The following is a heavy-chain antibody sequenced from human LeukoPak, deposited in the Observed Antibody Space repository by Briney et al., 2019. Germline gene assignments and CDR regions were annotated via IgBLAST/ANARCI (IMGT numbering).Heavy chain of an antibody. CDR1: GYTFTSYD. V-gene: IGHV1-8*01. CDR3: ARWLYYYDSSGYGDDAFDI. Sequence: GASVKVSCKASGYTFTSYDINWVRQATGHGLAWMGWTNPNSGNTGYAQKFQGRVTMTRNTSISTAYMELSRLRSEDTAVYYCARWLYYYDSSGYGDDAFDIWGQGTMVTVSS. CDR2: TNPNSGNT. J-gene: IGHJ3*02. D-gene: IGHD3-22*01.